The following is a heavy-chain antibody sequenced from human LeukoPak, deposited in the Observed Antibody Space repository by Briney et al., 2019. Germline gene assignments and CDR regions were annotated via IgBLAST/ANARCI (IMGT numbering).Heavy chain of an antibody. Sequence: SGGSLRLSCAASGFTFSSYAMSWVRQAPGKGLEWVSAISGSGGSTYYADSVKGRFTISRDNSKNTLYLQMNSLRAEDTAVYYCAKDQSSGYYFEVSVGYWGQGTLVTVSS. J-gene: IGHJ4*02. CDR1: GFTFSSYA. D-gene: IGHD3-22*01. CDR2: ISGSGGST. V-gene: IGHV3-23*01. CDR3: AKDQSSGYYFEVSVGY.